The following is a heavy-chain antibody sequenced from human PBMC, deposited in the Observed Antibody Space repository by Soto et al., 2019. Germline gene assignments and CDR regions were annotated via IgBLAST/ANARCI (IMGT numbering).Heavy chain of an antibody. V-gene: IGHV2-70*11. Sequence: GSGPTLVNPTETLTLTCTLSGFSLSTNGMCVTWIRQPPGKALGWLARIDWDDDKYYSTSLRTRLTISKDTSKNQVVLKVTDMDPVDTAIYYCAFGSATLDYWGQGALVTVSS. CDR1: GFSLSTNGMC. J-gene: IGHJ4*02. CDR2: IDWDDDK. CDR3: AFGSATLDY. D-gene: IGHD1-26*01.